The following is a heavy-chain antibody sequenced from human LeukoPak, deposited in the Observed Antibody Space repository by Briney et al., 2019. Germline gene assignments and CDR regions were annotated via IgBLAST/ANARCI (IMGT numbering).Heavy chain of an antibody. Sequence: SETLSLTCTVSGGSIGSSTYYWAWIRQAPGKGLEWIGSTYYSGGTYYDPSLKSRVTISVDTSKNQLSLKLTSVTAADTAVYYCAKGAVRGGHFDYWGQGTLVTVSS. CDR3: AKGAVRGGHFDY. J-gene: IGHJ4*02. CDR2: TYYSGGT. D-gene: IGHD1-26*01. CDR1: GGSIGSSTYY. V-gene: IGHV4-39*01.